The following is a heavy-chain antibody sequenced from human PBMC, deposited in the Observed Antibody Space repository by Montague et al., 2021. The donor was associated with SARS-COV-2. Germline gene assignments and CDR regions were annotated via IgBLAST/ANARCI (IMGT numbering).Heavy chain of an antibody. J-gene: IGHJ4*02. CDR2: IYYSGST. CDR1: GGSISSGTYY. D-gene: IGHD3-10*01. V-gene: IGHV4-31*03. Sequence: TLSLTCTVSGGSISSGTYYWSWIRQHPGKGLEWIGYIYYSGSTYYNPSLKSRVTISVDTSKNQFSLKLSSVTAADTAVYYCARFIRYYGSGGPSLVYWGQGTLVTVSS. CDR3: ARFIRYYGSGGPSLVY.